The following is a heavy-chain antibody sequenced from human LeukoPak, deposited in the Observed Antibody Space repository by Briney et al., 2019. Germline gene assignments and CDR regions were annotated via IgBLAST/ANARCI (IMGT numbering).Heavy chain of an antibody. D-gene: IGHD6-13*01. CDR2: ISGSGGST. CDR3: AKDAGYSSSWYVPDAFDI. V-gene: IGHV3-23*01. J-gene: IGHJ3*02. CDR1: GFTFSSYG. Sequence: GGSLRLSCAASGFTFSSYGMSWVRQAPGKGLEWVSAISGSGGSTYYADSVKGRFTISRDNSKNTLHLQMNSLRAEDTAVYYCAKDAGYSSSWYVPDAFDIWGQGTMVTVSS.